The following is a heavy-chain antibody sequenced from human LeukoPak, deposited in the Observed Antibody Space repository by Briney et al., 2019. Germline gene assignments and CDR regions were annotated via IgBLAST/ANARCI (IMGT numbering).Heavy chain of an antibody. D-gene: IGHD3-22*01. V-gene: IGHV5-51*01. Sequence: GESLKISCKGSGYSFTSYWIGWVRQMPGKGLEWMGIIYPGDSDTRYSPSFQGQVTISADKSISTAYLQWSSLKASDTAMDYGARSYYDSSGRFYFDYWGQGTLVTVSS. J-gene: IGHJ4*02. CDR3: ARSYYDSSGRFYFDY. CDR1: GYSFTSYW. CDR2: IYPGDSDT.